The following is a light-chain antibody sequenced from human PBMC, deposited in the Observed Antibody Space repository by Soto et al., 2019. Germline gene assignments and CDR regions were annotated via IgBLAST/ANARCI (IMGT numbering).Light chain of an antibody. CDR1: PSVSSSY. CDR2: GAS. V-gene: IGKV3-20*01. CDR3: QQYGSSPRT. J-gene: IGKJ1*01. Sequence: EIVLTQSPGTLSLSPGERATLSCRASPSVSSSYLAWYQQKPGQAPRLLIYGASSRATGIPDRFSGSGSGTDFTLTISILEPEDFEVYYCQQYGSSPRTFGQGTKVEIK.